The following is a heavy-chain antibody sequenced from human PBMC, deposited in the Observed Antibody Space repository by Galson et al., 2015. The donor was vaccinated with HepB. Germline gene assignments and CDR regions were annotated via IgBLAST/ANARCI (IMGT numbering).Heavy chain of an antibody. CDR2: ISGYDVNV. V-gene: IGHV1-18*01. D-gene: IGHD5-24*01. CDR1: GYTFSRFS. J-gene: IGHJ4*02. Sequence: SVKVSCKASGYTFSRFSISWLRQAPGQGLEWMGWISGYDVNVRYAQKFQGRLTMTTDTSTSTAHSDLRSLRSDDSAVYYCARGGLATIGGPTFDYWGQGTLVTVSS. CDR3: ARGGLATIGGPTFDY.